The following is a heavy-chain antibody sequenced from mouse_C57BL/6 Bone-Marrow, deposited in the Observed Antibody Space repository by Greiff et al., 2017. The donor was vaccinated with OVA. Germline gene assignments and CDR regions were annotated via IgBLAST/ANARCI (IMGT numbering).Heavy chain of an antibody. CDR1: GFTFSSYG. D-gene: IGHD2-3*01. J-gene: IGHJ3*01. CDR3: ARHEMVIRFAY. V-gene: IGHV5-6*01. Sequence: EVKLVESGGDLVKPGGSLKLSCAASGFTFSSYGMSWVRQTPDKRLEWVATISSGGSYTYYPDSVKGRFTISRDNAKNTLYLQMSSLKSEDTAMYYCARHEMVIRFAYWGQGTLVTVSA. CDR2: ISSGGSYT.